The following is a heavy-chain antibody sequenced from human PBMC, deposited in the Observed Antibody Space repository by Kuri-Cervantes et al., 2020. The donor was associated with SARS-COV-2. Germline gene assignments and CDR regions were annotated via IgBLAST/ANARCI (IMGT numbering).Heavy chain of an antibody. V-gene: IGHV1-69*02. CDR2: IIPVLRVE. CDR1: GGTLSTYT. J-gene: IGHJ3*02. D-gene: IGHD1-20*01. Sequence: SVKVSCKSSGGTLSTYTITWVRQAPGQGLEWMGSIIPVLRVENYAHRFPDRFTIPAEKSTNTSYMELTSLRSNDTAVYYCARASEITRVAFEIWGQGTMVTVSS. CDR3: ARASEITRVAFEI.